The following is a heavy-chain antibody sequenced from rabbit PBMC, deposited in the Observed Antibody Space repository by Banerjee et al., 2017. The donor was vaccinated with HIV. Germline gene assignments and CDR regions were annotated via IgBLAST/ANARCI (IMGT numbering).Heavy chain of an antibody. D-gene: IGHD6-1*01. V-gene: IGHV1S40*01. CDR2: IYTGSGTT. J-gene: IGHJ4*01. CDR3: ARDIYAVTTVYGYVLDL. CDR1: GFSFSSYYY. Sequence: QSLEESGGDLVQPEGSLTLTCTASGFSFSSYYYMCWVRQAPGKGLEWIGCIYTGSGTTYYASWAKGRFTISKASSTTVTLQMTSLTAADTATYFCARDIYAVTTVYGYVLDLWGPGTLVTVS.